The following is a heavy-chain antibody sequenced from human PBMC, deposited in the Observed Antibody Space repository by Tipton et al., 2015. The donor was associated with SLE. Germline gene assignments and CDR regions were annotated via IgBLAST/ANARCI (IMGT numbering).Heavy chain of an antibody. J-gene: IGHJ4*02. V-gene: IGHV4-34*01. CDR3: ASGGRGAMEFDY. D-gene: IGHD3-10*01. CDR2: INHSGST. CDR1: GGSFSGYY. Sequence: TLSLTCAVYGGSFSGYYWSWIRQPPGKGLEWIGEINHSGSTNYNPSLKSRVTISLDTSKNQFSLKLSSVTAADTAVYYCASGGRGAMEFDYWGQGTLVTVSS.